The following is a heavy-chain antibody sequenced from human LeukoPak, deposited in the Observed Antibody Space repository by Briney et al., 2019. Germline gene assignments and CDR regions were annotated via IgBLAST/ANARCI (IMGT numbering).Heavy chain of an antibody. D-gene: IGHD1-1*01. J-gene: IGHJ3*02. CDR2: IYSGGST. Sequence: GGSLRLSCAASGFTVSSNYMSWVRQAPGKGLEWVSVIYSGGSTYYADSVKGRFTISRDNSKNTLYLQMNSLRAEDTAVYYCARDPLLLNDPDAFDIWGQGTMVTVSS. CDR3: ARDPLLLNDPDAFDI. V-gene: IGHV3-53*01. CDR1: GFTVSSNY.